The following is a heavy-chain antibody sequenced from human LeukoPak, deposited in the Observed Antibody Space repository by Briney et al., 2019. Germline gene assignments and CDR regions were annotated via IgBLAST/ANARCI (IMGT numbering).Heavy chain of an antibody. V-gene: IGHV3-21*01. CDR1: GFTLGDYN. Sequence: KPGGSLILSCVASGFTLGDYNMNWVRQAPGKGLEWVSAITRSGTYINYADSLKGRFTISRDNAKNSMYLQMNSLRAEDTAVYYCARNAFDAWGQGTMVTVSS. CDR2: ITRSGTYI. CDR3: ARNAFDA. J-gene: IGHJ3*01.